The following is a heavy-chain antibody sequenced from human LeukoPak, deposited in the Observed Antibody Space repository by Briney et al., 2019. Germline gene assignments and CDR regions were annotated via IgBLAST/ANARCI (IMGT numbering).Heavy chain of an antibody. CDR1: GYTFTSYG. V-gene: IGHV1-18*01. Sequence: ASVKVSCKASGYTFTSYGISWVRQAPGQGLEWMGWISAYNGNTNYAQKLQGRVTMTTDTSTSTAYMELRSLRSVDTAVYYCARLGYCSSTSCYGWFDPWGQGTLVTVSS. CDR2: ISAYNGNT. J-gene: IGHJ5*02. D-gene: IGHD2-2*01. CDR3: ARLGYCSSTSCYGWFDP.